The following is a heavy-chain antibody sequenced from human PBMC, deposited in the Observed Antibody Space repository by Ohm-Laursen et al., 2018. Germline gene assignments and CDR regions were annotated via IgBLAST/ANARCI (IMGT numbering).Heavy chain of an antibody. J-gene: IGHJ4*02. V-gene: IGHV3-23*01. Sequence: SLRLSCAASGFTFSSYAMSWVRQAPGKGLEWVSAISGSGGSTYYADSVKGRFTISRGNSKNTRYLQMNSLRAEDTAVYYCAKDTRPGYSSGDYWGQGTLVTVSS. CDR2: ISGSGGST. CDR1: GFTFSSYA. CDR3: AKDTRPGYSSGDY. D-gene: IGHD6-25*01.